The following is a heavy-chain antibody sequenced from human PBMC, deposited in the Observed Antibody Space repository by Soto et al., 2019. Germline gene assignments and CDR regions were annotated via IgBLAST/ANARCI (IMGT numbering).Heavy chain of an antibody. V-gene: IGHV4-34*01. D-gene: IGHD1-26*01. J-gene: IGHJ6*02. CDR2: INHSGST. CDR1: GGSFSGYY. CDR3: ARGSLSYYYYYGMDV. Sequence: PSETLSLTCAVYGGSFSGYYWSWIRQPPGKGLEWIGEINHSGSTNYNPSLKSRVTISVDTSKNQFSLKLSSVTAADTAVYYCARGSLSYYYYYGMDVWGQGTTVTVSS.